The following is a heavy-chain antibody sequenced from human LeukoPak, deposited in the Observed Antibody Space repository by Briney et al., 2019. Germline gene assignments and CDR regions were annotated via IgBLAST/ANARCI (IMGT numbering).Heavy chain of an antibody. CDR2: IYTSGST. J-gene: IGHJ4*02. D-gene: IGHD1-26*01. CDR3: ARENSGSYREFDY. CDR1: GGSISSYY. Sequence: PSETLSLTCTVSGGSISSYYWSWIRQPAGKGLDWIGRIYTSGSTNYNASLKSRVSMSVDTSKNQFSLKLSSVTAADTAVFYCARENSGSYREFDYWGQGTLVTIS. V-gene: IGHV4-4*07.